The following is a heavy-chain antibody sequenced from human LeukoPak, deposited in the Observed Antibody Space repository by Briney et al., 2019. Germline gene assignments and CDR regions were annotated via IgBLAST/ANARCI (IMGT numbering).Heavy chain of an antibody. CDR2: ITSSSSYI. Sequence: GGSLRLSCAASGFTFSSYSMNWVRQAPGKALEWVSSITSSSSYIYYADSVKGRFTISRDNAKNTLYLQMNSLRAEDTAVYYCARELYGSGSYGFDYWGQGTLVTVSS. D-gene: IGHD3-10*01. CDR3: ARELYGSGSYGFDY. CDR1: GFTFSSYS. J-gene: IGHJ4*02. V-gene: IGHV3-21*01.